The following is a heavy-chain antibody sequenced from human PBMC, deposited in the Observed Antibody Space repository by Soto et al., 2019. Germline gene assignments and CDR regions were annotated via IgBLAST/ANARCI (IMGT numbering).Heavy chain of an antibody. CDR1: GDSVSSNSAA. V-gene: IGHV6-1*02. CDR2: TYYRCQWYR. Sequence: QVQLQQSGPGLVKPSQTLSVTCAISGDSVSSNSAAWNWIRQSPSRGLEWLGRTYYRCQWYRGYAPVVKSRITINPATSKNHFSLQLHSVTPEDTAVYYCARDRGVLSEAFDIGGRGTMVTVSS. J-gene: IGHJ3*02. CDR3: ARDRGVLSEAFDI. D-gene: IGHD3-16*02.